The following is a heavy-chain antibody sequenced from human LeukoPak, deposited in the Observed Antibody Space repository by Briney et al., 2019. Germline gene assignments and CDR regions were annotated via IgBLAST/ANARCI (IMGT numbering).Heavy chain of an antibody. Sequence: SETLSLTCTVAGGSISSSSYYWGWFPQPPGKGLELIESIYDSGSTYYNPSLKSRVTISVDTSKNQFSLKLSSVTAADTAVYYCARHLDGANWFDPWGQGTLVTVSS. CDR2: IYDSGST. J-gene: IGHJ5*02. CDR1: GGSISSSSYY. CDR3: ARHLDGANWFDP. D-gene: IGHD1-1*01. V-gene: IGHV4-39*01.